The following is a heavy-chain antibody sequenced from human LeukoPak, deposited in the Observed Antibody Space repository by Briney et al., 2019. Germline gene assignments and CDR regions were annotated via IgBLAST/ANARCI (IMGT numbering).Heavy chain of an antibody. J-gene: IGHJ3*02. CDR3: ARTSVAAARNWDDALDI. D-gene: IGHD6-6*01. CDR2: INTYNGHT. V-gene: IGHV1-18*01. Sequence: ASVKVSCKASGYTFTKYGISWVRQAPGQGLEWMGWINTYNGHTSYVQRFQGRLTMTTDTSTSTAYMEMGSLSCDDTAMYYCARTSVAAARNWDDALDICGQGTMVIVSS. CDR1: GYTFTKYG.